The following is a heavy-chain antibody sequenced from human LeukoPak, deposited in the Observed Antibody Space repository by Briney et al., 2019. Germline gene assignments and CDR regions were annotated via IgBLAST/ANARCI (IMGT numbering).Heavy chain of an antibody. J-gene: IGHJ6*03. CDR2: IYYSGST. CDR1: GGSICISSYY. V-gene: IGHV4-39*01. CDR3: AGYVLGYYYYMDV. Sequence: SETLSLTCTVSGGSICISSYYWGWIRQPPGKGLEWIGSIYYSGSTYYNPSLKSRVTISVDTSKNQFSLKLSSVTAADTDVYYCAGYVLGYYYYMDVWGKGTTVTVSS. D-gene: IGHD3-3*02.